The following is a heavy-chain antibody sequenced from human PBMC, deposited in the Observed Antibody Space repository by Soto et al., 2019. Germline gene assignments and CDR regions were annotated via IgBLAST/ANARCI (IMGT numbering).Heavy chain of an antibody. Sequence: SETLSLTCTVSGASITFGGYSWSWIRQTPGKGLEWIGYINHLETTFYNPSFESRLTLSIDRAKNQFSLKLHSMTAADRAVYFCARGGGSDSFDYWGQGILVTVSS. CDR1: GASITFGGYS. J-gene: IGHJ4*02. CDR2: INHLETT. V-gene: IGHV4-30-2*01. D-gene: IGHD1-26*01. CDR3: ARGGGSDSFDY.